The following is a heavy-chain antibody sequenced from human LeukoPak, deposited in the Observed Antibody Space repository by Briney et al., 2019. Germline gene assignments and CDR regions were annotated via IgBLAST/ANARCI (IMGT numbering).Heavy chain of an antibody. J-gene: IGHJ2*01. CDR1: GFTFRDYV. CDR2: IRSKAYGGTT. V-gene: IGHV3-49*03. Sequence: GGSLRLSCTASGFTFRDYVMSWFRQAPGKGLEWVGFIRSKAYGGTTEYAASVKGRFAISRDDSKSIPYLQMNSLKTEDTAVYFCARDAGLVGNDWYFDLWGRGTLVTVSS. D-gene: IGHD3/OR15-3a*01. CDR3: ARDAGLVGNDWYFDL.